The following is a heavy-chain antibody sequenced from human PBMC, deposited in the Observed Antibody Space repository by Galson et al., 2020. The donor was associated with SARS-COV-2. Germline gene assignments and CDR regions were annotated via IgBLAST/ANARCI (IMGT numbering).Heavy chain of an antibody. V-gene: IGHV3-33*01. J-gene: IGHJ6*02. CDR3: AREVGGDLKNDMLTGYYPPYYYYGMDV. CDR1: GFTFSSYG. D-gene: IGHD3-9*01. CDR2: IWYDGSNK. Sequence: GGSLRLSCAASGFTFSSYGMHWVRQAPGKGLEWVAVIWYDGSNKYYADSVKGRFTISRDNSKNTLYLQMNSLRAEDTAVYYCAREVGGDLKNDMLTGYYPPYYYYGMDVWGQGTTVTVSS.